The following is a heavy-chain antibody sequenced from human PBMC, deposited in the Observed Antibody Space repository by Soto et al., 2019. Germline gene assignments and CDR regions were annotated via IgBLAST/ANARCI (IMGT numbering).Heavy chain of an antibody. CDR1: GFTFSNYG. CDR3: AKDGAPRYCSRSSCHPAGAY. Sequence: GGSLRLSCAGSGFTFSNYGLHWVRQAPGKGLEWVAIISYDGSHKYYADSVKGRFTISRDNSNNMLYLQMDSLRAEDTAVYYCAKDGAPRYCSRSSCHPAGAYWGQGTLVTVSS. CDR2: ISYDGSHK. V-gene: IGHV3-30*18. J-gene: IGHJ4*02. D-gene: IGHD2-15*01.